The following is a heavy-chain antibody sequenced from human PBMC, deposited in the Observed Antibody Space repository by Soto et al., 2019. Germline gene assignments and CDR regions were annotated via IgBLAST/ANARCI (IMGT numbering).Heavy chain of an antibody. CDR3: ARHDSRNMITFGGVIVLHAFDI. CDR1: GGSISSYY. J-gene: IGHJ3*02. D-gene: IGHD3-16*02. CDR2: IYYSGST. V-gene: IGHV4-59*08. Sequence: QVQLQESGPGLVKPSETLSLTCTVSGGSISSYYWSWIRQPPGKGLEWIGYIYYSGSTNYNPSLKSRVTISVDTSKNQFSLKLSSVTAADTAVYYCARHDSRNMITFGGVIVLHAFDIWGQGTMVTVSS.